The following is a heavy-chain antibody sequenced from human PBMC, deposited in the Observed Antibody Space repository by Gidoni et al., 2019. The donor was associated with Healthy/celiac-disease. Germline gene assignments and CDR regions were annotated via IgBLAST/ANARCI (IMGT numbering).Heavy chain of an antibody. J-gene: IGHJ4*02. D-gene: IGHD3-10*01. CDR1: GYTFTGYY. V-gene: IGHV1-2*02. Sequence: QVQLVQSGAEVKKPGASVKVSCQASGYTFTGYYMHWVRQAPGQGLEWMVWINPNSGGTNYAQKFQGRVTMTRDTSISTAYMELSRLRSDDTAVYYCARVGKYYYGSGSYYTLDYWGQGTLVTVSS. CDR2: INPNSGGT. CDR3: ARVGKYYYGSGSYYTLDY.